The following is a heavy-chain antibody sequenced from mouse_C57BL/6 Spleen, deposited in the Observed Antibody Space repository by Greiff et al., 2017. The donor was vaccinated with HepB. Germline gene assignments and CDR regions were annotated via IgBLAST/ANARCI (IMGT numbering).Heavy chain of an antibody. CDR3: ARGDPRQLRYYFDY. V-gene: IGHV1-42*01. CDR1: GYSFTGYY. Sequence: EVKLQESGPELVKPGASVKISCKASGYSFTGYYMNWVKQSPEKSLEWIGEINPSTGGTTYNQKFKAKATLTVDKSSSTAYMQLKSLTSEDSAVYYCARGDPRQLRYYFDYWGQGTTLTVSS. J-gene: IGHJ2*01. CDR2: INPSTGGT. D-gene: IGHD3-2*02.